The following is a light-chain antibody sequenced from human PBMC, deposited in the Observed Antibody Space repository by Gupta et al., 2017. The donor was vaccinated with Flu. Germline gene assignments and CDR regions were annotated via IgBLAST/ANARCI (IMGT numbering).Light chain of an antibody. CDR1: QSVLHITNNKNY. J-gene: IGKJ3*01. CDR3: QQSYSAPQS. V-gene: IGKV4-1*01. Sequence: DIVMTQSPDSLAVSLGERATINCKSSQSVLHITNNKNYLAWYQQKPGQPPKLLIYWASTRESAVPGPFSGRGSVTXFTLTIXSLQAEAVAVYYCQQSYSAPQSFGXGTKVDIK. CDR2: WAS.